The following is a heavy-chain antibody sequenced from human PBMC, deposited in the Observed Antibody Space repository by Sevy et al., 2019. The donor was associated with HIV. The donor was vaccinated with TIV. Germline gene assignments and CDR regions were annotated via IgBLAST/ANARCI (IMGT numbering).Heavy chain of an antibody. CDR2: IYHSGST. CDR3: AREITMIVEHAFDI. Sequence: SETLSLTCAVSGYSISSGYYWGWIRQPPGKGPEWIGSIYHSGSTYYNPSLKSRVTISVDTSKNQFSLKLSSVTAADTAVYYCAREITMIVEHAFDIWGQGTMVTVSS. J-gene: IGHJ3*02. V-gene: IGHV4-38-2*02. CDR1: GYSISSGYY. D-gene: IGHD3-22*01.